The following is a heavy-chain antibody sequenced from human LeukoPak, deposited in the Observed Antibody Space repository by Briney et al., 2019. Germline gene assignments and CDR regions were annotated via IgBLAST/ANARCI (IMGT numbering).Heavy chain of an antibody. CDR1: GYTFTSYA. CDR3: ARAPPGYCSSTSCYKGNT. Sequence: GASVKVSCKASGYTFTSYAMNWVRQSPGQGLEWMGWISAYNGNTNYAQKLQGRVTMTTDTSTSTAYMELRSLRSDDTAVYYCARAPPGYCSSTSCYKGNTWGQGTLVTVSS. CDR2: ISAYNGNT. D-gene: IGHD2-2*02. V-gene: IGHV1-18*01. J-gene: IGHJ4*02.